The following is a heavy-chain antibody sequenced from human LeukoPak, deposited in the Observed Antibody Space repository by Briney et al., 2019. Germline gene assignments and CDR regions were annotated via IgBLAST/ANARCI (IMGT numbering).Heavy chain of an antibody. D-gene: IGHD6-19*01. CDR3: ARALGYSSGWYVFGEYYFDY. CDR1: GGSFSGYY. J-gene: IGHJ4*02. V-gene: IGHV4-34*01. CDR2: INHSGST. Sequence: SETLSLTCAVYGGSFSGYYWSWIRQPPGKGLEWIGEINHSGSTNYNPSLKSRVTISVDTSKNQFSLKLSSVTAADTAAYYCARALGYSSGWYVFGEYYFDYWGQGTLVTVSS.